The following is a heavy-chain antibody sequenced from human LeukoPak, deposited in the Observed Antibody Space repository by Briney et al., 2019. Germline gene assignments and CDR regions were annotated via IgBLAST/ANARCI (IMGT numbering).Heavy chain of an antibody. J-gene: IGHJ4*02. Sequence: SETLSLTCTVSGASISSSSYYWGSIRQPPGKGLKWIGYIYYSGSTYYNPSLKSRVTISVDTSKNQFSLKLSSVTAADTAVYYCARELQRCVFDYWGQGTLVTVSS. D-gene: IGHD5-24*01. CDR2: IYYSGST. CDR1: GASISSSSYY. V-gene: IGHV4-31*03. CDR3: ARELQRCVFDY.